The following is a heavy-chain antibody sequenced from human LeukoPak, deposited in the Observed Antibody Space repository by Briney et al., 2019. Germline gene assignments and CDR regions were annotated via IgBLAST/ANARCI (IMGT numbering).Heavy chain of an antibody. V-gene: IGHV5-51*01. CDR3: ARLGTYWSNYYFEY. CDR1: GYSFTTYW. D-gene: IGHD3-10*01. CDR2: IYPGDSDT. Sequence: PGESLKISCQGSGYSFTTYWIGWVRQMPRKGLECMGIIYPGDSDTRYSPSFQGQVTISADKSINTAYLQWSSLKASDTAMYYCARLGTYWSNYYFEYWGQGTLSPSPQ. J-gene: IGHJ4*02.